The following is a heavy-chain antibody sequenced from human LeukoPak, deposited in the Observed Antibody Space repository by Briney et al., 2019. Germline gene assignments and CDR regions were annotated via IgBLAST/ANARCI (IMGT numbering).Heavy chain of an antibody. D-gene: IGHD6-13*01. Sequence: WASVKVSCKASGYTFTYYYMHWVRQAPGQGLEWMGWINPNSGVTNYAQKFQGRVTMTGDTSIRTAYMEVSRLKSDDTAVYYCARDRLAAAGTGGWGQGTLVTVSS. CDR3: ARDRLAAAGTGG. CDR1: GYTFTYYY. CDR2: INPNSGVT. J-gene: IGHJ4*02. V-gene: IGHV1-2*02.